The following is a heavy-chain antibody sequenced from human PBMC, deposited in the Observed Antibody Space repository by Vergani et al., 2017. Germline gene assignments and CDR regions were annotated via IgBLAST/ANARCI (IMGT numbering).Heavy chain of an antibody. Sequence: QVQLQESGPGLVKPLQTLSLTCTVSGGSISSGDYYWSWIRQPPGKGLEWIGYIYYSGSTYYNPSLKSRVTISVDTSKNQFSLKLSSVTAADTAVYYCARSGYSYGSHWYFDLWSRGTLVTVSS. CDR1: GGSISSGDYY. CDR2: IYYSGST. J-gene: IGHJ2*01. V-gene: IGHV4-30-4*01. CDR3: ARSGYSYGSHWYFDL. D-gene: IGHD5-18*01.